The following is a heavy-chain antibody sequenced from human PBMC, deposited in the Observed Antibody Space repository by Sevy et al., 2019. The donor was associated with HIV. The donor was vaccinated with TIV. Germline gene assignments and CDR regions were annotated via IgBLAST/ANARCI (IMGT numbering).Heavy chain of an antibody. J-gene: IGHJ3*02. CDR1: GFSLNNHY. CDR2: INQGGNEQ. CDR3: VREGIISDYDGRDFDDAFDI. D-gene: IGHD3-22*01. Sequence: GGSLRLSCAASGFSLNNHYMSWVRQAPGKGLEWVANINQGGNEQLYVESAKGRFTISRDNAKNSVYLQMDSLRAEDTAVYYCVREGIISDYDGRDFDDAFDIWGHGTMVTVSS. V-gene: IGHV3-7*01.